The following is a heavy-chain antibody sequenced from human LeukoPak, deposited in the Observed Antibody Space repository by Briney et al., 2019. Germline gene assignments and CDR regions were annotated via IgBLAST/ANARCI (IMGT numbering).Heavy chain of an antibody. Sequence: GGSLRLSCAASGFTFSSYEMNWVRQAPGKGLEWVSYISSSGSTIYYADSVKGRFTISRDNAKNSLYLQMNSLRAEDTAVYYCARGDLEGQQDYYFDYGARETWAP. CDR1: GFTFSSYE. CDR2: ISSSGSTI. D-gene: IGHD6-13*01. CDR3: ARGDLEGQQDYYFD. V-gene: IGHV3-48*03. J-gene: IGHJ4*02.